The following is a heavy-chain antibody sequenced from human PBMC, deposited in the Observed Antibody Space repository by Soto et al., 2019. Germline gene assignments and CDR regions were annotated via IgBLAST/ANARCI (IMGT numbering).Heavy chain of an antibody. J-gene: IGHJ4*02. Sequence: QVQLQQWGAGLLKPSETLSLSCAVSGGSFSGYYWTWIRQPPGKGLEWIGEINHFGSANYSPSLRGLLTISVDTSTNQFSLKLSSVTAADTAVYFCAMTYTSSSYFDSWGQGPLVTVSS. CDR3: AMTYTSSSYFDS. D-gene: IGHD6-6*01. V-gene: IGHV4-34*02. CDR1: GGSFSGYY. CDR2: INHFGSA.